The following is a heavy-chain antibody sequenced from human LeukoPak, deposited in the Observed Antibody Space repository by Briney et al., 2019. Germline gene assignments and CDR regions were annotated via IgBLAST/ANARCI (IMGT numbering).Heavy chain of an antibody. Sequence: SETLSLTCTVSGVSISSSSYYWGWIRQPPGKGLEWIGSIYYSGSTYYNPSLKSRVTISVDTSKNQFSLKLSSVTAADTAVYYCAKDRTVGASYWYFDLWGRGTLVTVSS. J-gene: IGHJ2*01. V-gene: IGHV4-39*02. CDR2: IYYSGST. D-gene: IGHD1-26*01. CDR1: GVSISSSSYY. CDR3: AKDRTVGASYWYFDL.